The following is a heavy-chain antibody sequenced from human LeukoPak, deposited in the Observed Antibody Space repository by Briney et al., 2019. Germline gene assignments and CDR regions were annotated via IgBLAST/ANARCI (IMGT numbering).Heavy chain of an antibody. CDR2: IYTSGST. Sequence: PSETLSLTCTVSGGSISSYYWSWIRQPAGKGLEWIGRIYTSGSTNYNPSLKSRATMSVDTSKNQFSLKLSSVTAADTAVYYCARGFVDTAMGDAFDIWGQGTMVTVSS. CDR1: GGSISSYY. D-gene: IGHD5-18*01. CDR3: ARGFVDTAMGDAFDI. J-gene: IGHJ3*02. V-gene: IGHV4-4*07.